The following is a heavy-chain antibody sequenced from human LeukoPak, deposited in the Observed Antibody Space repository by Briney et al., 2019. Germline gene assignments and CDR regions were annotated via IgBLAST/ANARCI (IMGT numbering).Heavy chain of an antibody. CDR1: GYTFTSYA. CDR2: INTNTGNP. D-gene: IGHD3-10*01. V-gene: IGHV7-4-1*02. CDR3: ARGSLLWFGELDISWGAAFDI. Sequence: ASVKVSCKASGYTFTSYAMNWVRQAPGQGLEWMGWINTNTGNPTYAQGFTGRFVFSLDTSVSTAYLQISSLKAEDTAVYYCARGSLLWFGELDISWGAAFDIWGRGTMVTVSS. J-gene: IGHJ3*02.